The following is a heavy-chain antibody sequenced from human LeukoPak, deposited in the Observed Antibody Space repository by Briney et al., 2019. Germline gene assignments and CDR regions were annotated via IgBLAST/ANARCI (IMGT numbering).Heavy chain of an antibody. J-gene: IGHJ4*02. V-gene: IGHV4-61*01. CDR3: ARDSWGRFDY. Sequence: SETLSLTCSVSGDSISLSFYYWSWIWQPPGKGLEWIGYIFQSGTTKYNPSLKSRVTILSDVSKNQFSLNLTSVTAADTAVYYCARDSWGRFDYWGQGTLVAVSS. CDR1: GDSISLSFYY. CDR2: IFQSGTT. D-gene: IGHD7-27*01.